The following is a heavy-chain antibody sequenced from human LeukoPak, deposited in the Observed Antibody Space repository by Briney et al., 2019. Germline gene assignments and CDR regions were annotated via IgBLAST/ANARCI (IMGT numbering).Heavy chain of an antibody. J-gene: IGHJ3*02. CDR3: ARGVHKFHYDRSGYQPYAFDI. CDR2: ISAYNGNT. CDR1: GYTFTSYG. D-gene: IGHD3-22*01. Sequence: ASVEVSCKASGYTFTSYGISWVRQAPGQGVEWMGWISAYNGNTNYAQKLQGRVTMTRDTSTSTVYMELSSLRSEDTAVYYCARGVHKFHYDRSGYQPYAFDIWGQGTMVTISS. V-gene: IGHV1-18*01.